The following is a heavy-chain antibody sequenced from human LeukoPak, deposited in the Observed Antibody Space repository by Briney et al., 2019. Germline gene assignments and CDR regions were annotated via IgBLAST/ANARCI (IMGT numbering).Heavy chain of an antibody. CDR2: ITPNSDDT. CDR3: ASGDYSGTKPDPIDM. Sequence: ASVRVSCEASGYIFTDYYIHWVRQAPGHGLEWMRCITPNSDDTDYAQQFQGRVTMSRDTSINTAYMELTSLTSDDTAMYFCASGDYSGTKPDPIDMWGQGTLVTVSS. D-gene: IGHD3-10*01. J-gene: IGHJ3*02. CDR1: GYIFTDYY. V-gene: IGHV1-2*02.